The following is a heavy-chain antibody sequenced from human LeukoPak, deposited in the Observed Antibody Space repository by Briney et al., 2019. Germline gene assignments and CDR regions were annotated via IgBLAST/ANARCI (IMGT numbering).Heavy chain of an antibody. CDR1: GYTFTNFA. Sequence: GASEKVSCKASGYTFTNFAISWVRQAPGQGLEWMGWVSAKSGNTNYAQKFQGRVTMTTDTSTNTAYMELRSLRSDDTAAYFCARDGSGSYMPFDYWGQGTLVTVSS. D-gene: IGHD3-10*01. CDR3: ARDGSGSYMPFDY. V-gene: IGHV1-18*01. CDR2: VSAKSGNT. J-gene: IGHJ4*02.